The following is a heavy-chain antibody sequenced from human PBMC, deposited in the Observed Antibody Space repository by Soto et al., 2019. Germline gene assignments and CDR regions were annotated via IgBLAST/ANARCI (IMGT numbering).Heavy chain of an antibody. V-gene: IGHV5-51*01. D-gene: IGHD1-26*01. CDR2: IYPGDSDT. Sequence: XXXQMPXKGLEWMGIIYPGDSDTRYSPSFQGQVTISADKSISTAYLQWSSLKASDTAMYYCARHLSSGSYYYYGMDVWGQGTTVTVSS. CDR3: ARHLSSGSYYYYGMDV. J-gene: IGHJ6*02.